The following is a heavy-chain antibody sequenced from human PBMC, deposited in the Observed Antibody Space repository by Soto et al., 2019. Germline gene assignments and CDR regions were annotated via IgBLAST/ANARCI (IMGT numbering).Heavy chain of an antibody. D-gene: IGHD2-21*01. V-gene: IGHV3-72*01. CDR3: SRAGILTTPYYTDY. CDR1: GFTFSDYY. CDR2: VRNKVNSYNT. Sequence: EVQLVESGGGLVQPEGSLRLSCVASGFTFSDYYMDWVRQAPGKGLEWVGRVRNKVNSYNTEYAASVKGRFTVSRDDSRNSVYLQMNSLKTGDTAMYYCSRAGILTTPYYTDYWGLGTLVTVSS. J-gene: IGHJ4*02.